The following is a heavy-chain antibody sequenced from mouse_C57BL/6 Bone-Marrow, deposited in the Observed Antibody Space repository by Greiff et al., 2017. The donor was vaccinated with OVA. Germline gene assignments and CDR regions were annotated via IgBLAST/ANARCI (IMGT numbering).Heavy chain of an antibody. V-gene: IGHV1-82*01. D-gene: IGHD2-3*01. CDR3: ARHEDGYYASYFDY. CDR1: GYAFSSSW. J-gene: IGHJ2*01. Sequence: VKLMESGPELVKPGASVKISCKASGYAFSSSWMNWVKQRPGKGLEWIGRIYPGDGDTNYNGKFKGTATLTADKSSSTAYMQLSSLTSEDSAVYFCARHEDGYYASYFDYWGQGTTLTVSS. CDR2: IYPGDGDT.